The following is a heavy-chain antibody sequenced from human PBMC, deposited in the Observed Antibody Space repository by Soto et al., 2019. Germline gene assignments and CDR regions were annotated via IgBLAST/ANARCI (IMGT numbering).Heavy chain of an antibody. CDR1: GGSVSSGDYY. D-gene: IGHD2-2*01. Sequence: PSETLSLTCTVSGGSVSSGDYYWSWIRQPPGKGLGWIGYIYYSGSTNYNPSLKSRVTISVDTSKNQFSLKMSSVTAADTAVYYCARDHRYCSSTSCHPYGMDVWGQGTTVTVSS. J-gene: IGHJ6*02. CDR3: ARDHRYCSSTSCHPYGMDV. CDR2: IYYSGST. V-gene: IGHV4-61*08.